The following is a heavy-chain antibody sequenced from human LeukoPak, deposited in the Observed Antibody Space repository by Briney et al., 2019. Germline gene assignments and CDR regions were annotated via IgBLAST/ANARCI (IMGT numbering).Heavy chain of an antibody. CDR3: ARDRAAMGSFDY. Sequence: SETLSLTCTVSGGSISSYYWSWIRQPPGKGLEWIGYIYYSGSTNYNPSLKSRVTISVDTSKNQLSLKLSSVTAADTAVYYCARDRAAMGSFDYWGQGTLVTVSS. V-gene: IGHV4-59*01. D-gene: IGHD5-18*01. CDR1: GGSISSYY. CDR2: IYYSGST. J-gene: IGHJ4*02.